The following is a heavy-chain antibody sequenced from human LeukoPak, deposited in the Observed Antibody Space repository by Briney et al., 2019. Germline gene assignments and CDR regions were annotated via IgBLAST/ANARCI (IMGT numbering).Heavy chain of an antibody. CDR1: GFTFSSWW. J-gene: IGHJ4*02. CDR3: ARSGSSGYYYFDY. V-gene: IGHV3-7*01. CDR2: IKQDGSEK. D-gene: IGHD3-22*01. Sequence: PGGSLRLSCAVSGFTFSSWWMTWVRQAPGKGLEWVANIKQDGSEKNYVDSVKGRFTISRDNAKNSLYLQMNSLRAEDTAVYYCARSGSSGYYYFDYWGQGTLVTVSS.